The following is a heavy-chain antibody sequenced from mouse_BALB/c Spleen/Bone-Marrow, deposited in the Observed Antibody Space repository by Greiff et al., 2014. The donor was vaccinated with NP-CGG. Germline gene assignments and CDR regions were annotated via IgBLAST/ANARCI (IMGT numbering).Heavy chain of an antibody. V-gene: IGHV2-9*02. D-gene: IGHD1-1*01. CDR1: GFSLTSYG. Sequence: QVQLQQSGPGLVAPSQSLSITCTVSGFSLTSYGVHWVRQPPGKGLEWLGVIWAGGSTNYNSALMSRLSISKDNSKSKVFLKMNSLQTNDTAMYFYARVTTETGAMDYWGQGTSVTVSS. CDR2: IWAGGST. CDR3: ARVTTETGAMDY. J-gene: IGHJ4*01.